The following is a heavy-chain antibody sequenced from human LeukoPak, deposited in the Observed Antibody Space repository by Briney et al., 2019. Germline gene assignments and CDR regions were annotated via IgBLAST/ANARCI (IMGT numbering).Heavy chain of an antibody. V-gene: IGHV3-23*01. CDR3: AKENKSGYYDFWSGYSTYYFDY. CDR2: ISGSGGST. J-gene: IGHJ4*02. Sequence: GGSLRLSCAASGFTFSSYAMSWVRQAPGKGLERVSAISGSGGSTYYADSVKGRFTISRDNSKNTLYLQMNSLRAEDTAVYYCAKENKSGYYDFWSGYSTYYFDYWGQGTLVTVSS. D-gene: IGHD3-3*01. CDR1: GFTFSSYA.